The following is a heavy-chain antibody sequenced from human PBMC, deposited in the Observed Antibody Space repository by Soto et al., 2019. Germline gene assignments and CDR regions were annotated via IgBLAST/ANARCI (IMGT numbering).Heavy chain of an antibody. Sequence: GGSLRLSCAASGFTFSNAWMSWVRQAPGKGLEWVGRIKSKTDGGTTDYAAPVKGRFTISRDDSKNTLYLHMNSLKTEDTAVYYCTTKDVYAMHYYGMDVWGQGTTVTVSS. V-gene: IGHV3-15*01. CDR3: TTKDVYAMHYYGMDV. CDR1: GFTFSNAW. CDR2: IKSKTDGGTT. J-gene: IGHJ6*02. D-gene: IGHD2-8*01.